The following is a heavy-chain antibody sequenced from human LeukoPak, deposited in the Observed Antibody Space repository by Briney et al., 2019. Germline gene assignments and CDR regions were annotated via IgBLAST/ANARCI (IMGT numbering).Heavy chain of an antibody. CDR2: IIPIFGTA. J-gene: IGHJ4*02. V-gene: IGHV1-69*05. Sequence: SVKVSCKASGGTFSSYAISWVRQAPGQGLEWMGRIIPIFGTANYAQKFQGRVTITTDESTSTAYMELSSLRSEDTAVYYCAATWPLGYYYFDYWGQGTLVTVSS. CDR3: AATWPLGYYYFDY. D-gene: IGHD1-26*01. CDR1: GGTFSSYA.